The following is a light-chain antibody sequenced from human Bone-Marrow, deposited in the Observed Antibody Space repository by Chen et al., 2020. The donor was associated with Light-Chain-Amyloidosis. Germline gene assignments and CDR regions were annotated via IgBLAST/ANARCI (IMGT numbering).Light chain of an antibody. CDR3: GTWDSSLGAGV. Sequence: QSVLTQPPSVSAAPGQKVTISCSGTSSNIGNNFVSWYQQFPGTAPKLLIYDNSNRPSGIPDRFSGSKSGTSATLGSAGLQTGDEAEYYCGTWDSSLGAGVFGGGTKVTVL. CDR2: DNS. J-gene: IGLJ2*01. CDR1: SSNIGNNF. V-gene: IGLV1-51*01.